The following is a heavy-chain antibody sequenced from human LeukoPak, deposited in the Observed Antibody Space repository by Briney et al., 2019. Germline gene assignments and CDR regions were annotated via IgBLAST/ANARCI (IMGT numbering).Heavy chain of an antibody. Sequence: SETLSLTXTVSGGSISSGFYYWSWIRQPAGKGLEWIGRIYSSGSTNYNPSLKSRVSISVDTSKNHFSLNLSSVTAADTAVYYCASTHSNGGAFDIWGQGTVVTVSS. V-gene: IGHV4-61*02. CDR1: GGSISSGFYY. CDR2: IYSSGST. J-gene: IGHJ3*02. D-gene: IGHD2-8*01. CDR3: ASTHSNGGAFDI.